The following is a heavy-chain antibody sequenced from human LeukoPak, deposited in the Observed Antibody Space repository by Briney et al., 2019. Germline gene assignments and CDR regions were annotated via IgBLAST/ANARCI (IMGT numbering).Heavy chain of an antibody. J-gene: IGHJ4*02. V-gene: IGHV4-59*01. Sequence: SETLSLTCTVSGASINSFYWSWIRQPPGKGLEWIGYIYYSGSTNYNPSLKSRVTISVDTSKNQFSLRLSSVTAADTAVYYCARVLGQQVPRAFDYWGQGTLVTVSS. CDR3: ARVLGQQVPRAFDY. CDR1: GASINSFY. D-gene: IGHD6-13*01. CDR2: IYYSGST.